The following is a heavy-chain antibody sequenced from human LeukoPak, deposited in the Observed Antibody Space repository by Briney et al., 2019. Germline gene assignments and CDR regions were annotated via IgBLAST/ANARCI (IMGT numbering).Heavy chain of an antibody. CDR1: GASINTYY. CDR3: ARGPTNWFGELLGNWFDP. Sequence: PSETLSLTCTVSGASINTYYWNWIRQPPGKGLEWIGYTHNTGGSNSNPSLKSRVTMSLDTSRNQFSLRLTSVTAADTAVYYCARGPTNWFGELLGNWFDPWGQGILVTVSS. J-gene: IGHJ5*02. V-gene: IGHV4-59*01. D-gene: IGHD3-10*01. CDR2: THNTGGS.